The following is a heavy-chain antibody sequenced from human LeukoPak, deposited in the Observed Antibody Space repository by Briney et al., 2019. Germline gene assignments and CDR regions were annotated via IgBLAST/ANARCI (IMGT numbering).Heavy chain of an antibody. J-gene: IGHJ4*02. CDR2: ISGSGGST. V-gene: IGHV3-23*01. D-gene: IGHD2-2*01. CDR1: GFTFSNYA. CDR3: ARDRGVVVPAAGDY. Sequence: GGSLRLSCAASGFTFSNYAMSWVRQAPGKGLEWVSAISGSGGSTYYADSVKGRFTISRDNAKSSLYLQMNSLRAEDTAVYYCARDRGVVVPAAGDYWGQGTLVTVSS.